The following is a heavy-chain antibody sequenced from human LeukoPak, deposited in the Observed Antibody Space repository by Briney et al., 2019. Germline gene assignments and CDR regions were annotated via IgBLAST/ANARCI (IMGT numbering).Heavy chain of an antibody. CDR3: ARVDVGSTYFDY. D-gene: IGHD1-26*01. J-gene: IGHJ4*02. CDR2: ISSSGSTR. CDR1: GFTFSSYE. V-gene: IGHV3-48*03. Sequence: GGSLRLSCAASGFTFSSYEMNWVRQAPGKGLEWVSYISSSGSTRYYADSVKGRFTISRDNADSVKGRFTISRDNAKNSLYPQMNSLRAEDTAVYYCARVDVGSTYFDYWGQGTLVTVSS.